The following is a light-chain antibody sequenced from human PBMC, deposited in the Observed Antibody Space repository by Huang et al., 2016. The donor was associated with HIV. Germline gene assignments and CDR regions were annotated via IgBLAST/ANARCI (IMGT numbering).Light chain of an antibody. J-gene: IGKJ1*01. CDR3: QQRSNWPRT. CDR1: QGVSSY. Sequence: EIVLTQSPATLSLSPGERATLSCRASQGVSSYLAWYQQKPGQAPRILIYAASNRATGIPARFGGSGSGTDFTLTSSSLEPEDFAVYHCQQRSNWPRTFGQGTKVEIK. V-gene: IGKV3-11*01. CDR2: AAS.